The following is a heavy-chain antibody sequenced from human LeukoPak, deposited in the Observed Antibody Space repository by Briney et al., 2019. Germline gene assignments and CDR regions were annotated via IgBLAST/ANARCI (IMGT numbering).Heavy chain of an antibody. Sequence: ASVKVSCKASGYTFTSYYMHWVRQAPGQGLEWMGIINPSGGGTNYAQKFQGRVTMTRDTSISTAYMELSRLRSDDTAVYYCARSYGSGSYYPNVWGQGTTVTVSS. CDR2: INPSGGGT. J-gene: IGHJ6*02. V-gene: IGHV1-2*02. CDR1: GYTFTSYY. CDR3: ARSYGSGSYYPNV. D-gene: IGHD3-10*01.